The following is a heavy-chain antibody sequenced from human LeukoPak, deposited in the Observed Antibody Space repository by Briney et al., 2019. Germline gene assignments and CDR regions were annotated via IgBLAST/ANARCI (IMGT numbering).Heavy chain of an antibody. CDR1: GYTFTDYY. V-gene: IGHV1-2*02. Sequence: ASVTVSCKASGYTFTDYYLHWVRQAPGQGLEWMGWINPKSGGTNYAQKFQGRVTMSRDTSSTKAYMDLSSLTPDDTAVYFCARDQGSLTRSWYTGYWGQGTQVTVSS. CDR2: INPKSGGT. CDR3: ARDQGSLTRSWYTGY. J-gene: IGHJ4*02. D-gene: IGHD6-13*01.